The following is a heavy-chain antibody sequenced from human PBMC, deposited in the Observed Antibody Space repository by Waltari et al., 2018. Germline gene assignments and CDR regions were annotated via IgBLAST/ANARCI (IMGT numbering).Heavy chain of an antibody. CDR3: ARGWNSGWHFDS. CDR2: ISGTGSTK. D-gene: IGHD5-12*01. V-gene: IGHV3-48*03. CDR1: GFTFSSYE. J-gene: IGHJ4*02. Sequence: EVQLVESGGGLVQPGGSLRLSCAASGFTFSSYEMNWVRQAPGKGLEWGSLISGTGSTKDNADSQKGRFTSSRGNARNSLYLHMDSLRAEDTAVYYCARGWNSGWHFDSWGRGTLVTVSS.